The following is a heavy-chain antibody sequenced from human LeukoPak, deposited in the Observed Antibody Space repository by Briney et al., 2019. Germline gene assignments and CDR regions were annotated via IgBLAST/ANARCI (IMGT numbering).Heavy chain of an antibody. CDR1: GFTFSYAW. J-gene: IGHJ4*02. CDR2: IKSKTDGGRT. Sequence: PGGSLRLSCAASGFTFSYAWMSWVRQAPGKGLEWVGRIKSKTDGGRTDYAAPVTGRFTISRDDSKNTLYLQMNSLKTEDTAVYYCTTDYDFWRGYPPYYFDYWGQGTLVTVS. D-gene: IGHD3-3*01. V-gene: IGHV3-15*01. CDR3: TTDYDFWRGYPPYYFDY.